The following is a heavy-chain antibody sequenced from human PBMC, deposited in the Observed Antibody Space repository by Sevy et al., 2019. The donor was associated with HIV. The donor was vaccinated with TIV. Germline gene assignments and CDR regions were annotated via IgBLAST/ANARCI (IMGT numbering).Heavy chain of an antibody. Sequence: GGSLRLSCAASGLNVSDYFMSWIRQAPGKRPEWVSYISSSGTIRYYADSVKGRFTTYRANAKNSLYMQRNSLRAEDTAINYCARDLASGSFFSLYFDYWGQGTLVPVSS. CDR3: ARDLASGSFFSLYFDY. CDR2: ISSSGTIR. D-gene: IGHD3-10*01. CDR1: GLNVSDYF. V-gene: IGHV3-11*01. J-gene: IGHJ4*02.